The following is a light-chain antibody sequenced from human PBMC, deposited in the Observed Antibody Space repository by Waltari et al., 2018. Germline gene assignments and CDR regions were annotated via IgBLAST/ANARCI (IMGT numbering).Light chain of an antibody. CDR2: DVS. CDR1: SSDAGPYNY. J-gene: IGLJ2*01. CDR3: SSYISSSTLEL. V-gene: IGLV2-14*03. Sequence: QSALTQPASVSGSPGQSITTSCTGTSSDAGPYNYVSWYQQHPGKAPKLMIFDVSNRPSGVSNRFSGPKSGNTASLTISGLQAEDEAGYYCSSYISSSTLELFGGGTSLTVL.